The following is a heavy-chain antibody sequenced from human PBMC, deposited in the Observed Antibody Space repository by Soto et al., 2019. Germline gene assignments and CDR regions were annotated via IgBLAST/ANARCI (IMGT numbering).Heavy chain of an antibody. CDR1: TGSTNSFY. J-gene: IGHJ4*02. CDR3: ARSRDGYNLNPIDQ. D-gene: IGHD5-12*01. Sequence: QVQLQVSGPGLVKPSATLSLRCTVSTGSTNSFYWSWIRQPPGKGLQWLGYFFYTGSTNHNPSLKSRVTISLDMSSNQFSLRLSSVTAADTAMYYCARSRDGYNLNPIDQWGQGLLVTVSS. V-gene: IGHV4-59*01. CDR2: FFYTGST.